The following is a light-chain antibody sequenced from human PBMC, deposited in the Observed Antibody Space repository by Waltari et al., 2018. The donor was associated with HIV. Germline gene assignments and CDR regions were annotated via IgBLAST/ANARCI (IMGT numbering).Light chain of an antibody. Sequence: SFELTQPPSVSVSPGQTARPTCPGSRLSTQYGYWYQQRPGQAPVLGMSRDSERRSWSPEGFAGSSSGTTVTLTISGVQAEDEADYYCQSADNSVTHLVCGGGTKLTVL. CDR2: RDS. CDR1: RLSTQY. J-gene: IGLJ3*02. CDR3: QSADNSVTHLV. V-gene: IGLV3-25*03.